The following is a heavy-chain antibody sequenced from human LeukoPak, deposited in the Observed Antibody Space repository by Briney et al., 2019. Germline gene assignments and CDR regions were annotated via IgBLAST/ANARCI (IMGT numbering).Heavy chain of an antibody. CDR1: GGSISSSSYY. CDR2: IYYSGST. CDR3: ASEPGSPSAFDI. J-gene: IGHJ3*02. Sequence: PSEPLSLTCTVSGGSISSSSYYWGWIRQPPGKGLEWSGSIYYSGSTYYNPSLKSRVTISVDTSKNQFSLKLSSVTAADTAVYYCASEPGSPSAFDIWGQGTMVTVSS. V-gene: IGHV4-39*01. D-gene: IGHD1-26*01.